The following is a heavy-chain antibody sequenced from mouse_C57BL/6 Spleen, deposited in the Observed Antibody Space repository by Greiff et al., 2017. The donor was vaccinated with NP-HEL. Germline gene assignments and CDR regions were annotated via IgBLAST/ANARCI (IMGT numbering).Heavy chain of an antibody. Sequence: EVQLMESGPGLVKPSQSLSLTCSVTGYSITSGYYWNWIRQFPGNKLEWMGYISYDGSNNYNPSLKNRISITRDTSKNQFFLKLNSVTTEDTATYYCARGPNYYGSNYFDYWGQGTTLTVSS. V-gene: IGHV3-6*01. J-gene: IGHJ2*01. CDR1: GYSITSGYY. CDR3: ARGPNYYGSNYFDY. D-gene: IGHD1-1*01. CDR2: ISYDGSN.